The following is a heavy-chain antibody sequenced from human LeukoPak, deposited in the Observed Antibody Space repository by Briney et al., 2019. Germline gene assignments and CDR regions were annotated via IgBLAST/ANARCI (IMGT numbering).Heavy chain of an antibody. CDR3: AKDIGYYDSSGYPLDY. CDR2: ISWNSGSI. D-gene: IGHD3-22*01. V-gene: IGHV3-9*01. CDR1: GFTFDDYA. Sequence: GGSLRLSCAASGFTFDDYAMHWVRHAPGKGLEWVSGISWNSGSIGYADSVKGRFTISRDNAKNSLYLQMNSLRAEDTALYYCAKDIGYYDSSGYPLDYWGQGTLVTVSS. J-gene: IGHJ4*02.